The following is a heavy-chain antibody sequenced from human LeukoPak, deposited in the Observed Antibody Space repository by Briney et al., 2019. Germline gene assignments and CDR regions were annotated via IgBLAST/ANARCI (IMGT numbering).Heavy chain of an antibody. CDR2: ISWNSGSI. CDR3: AKGNPDYLYFDY. V-gene: IGHV3-9*01. J-gene: IGHJ4*02. D-gene: IGHD2/OR15-2a*01. Sequence: GGSLRLSCAASGFTFSDFWMHWVRQAPGQGLVWVSGISWNSGSIGYADSVKGRITISRDNAKNSLYLQMNSLRAEDTALYYCAKGNPDYLYFDYWGQGTLVTVSS. CDR1: GFTFSDFW.